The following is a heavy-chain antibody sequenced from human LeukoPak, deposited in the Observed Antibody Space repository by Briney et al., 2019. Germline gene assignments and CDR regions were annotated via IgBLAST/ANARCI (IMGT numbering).Heavy chain of an antibody. Sequence: PSETLSRTCTVSSGSISTYHWSWIRQPPGKGLEWIGYVYYSGSTKYNPSLKSRVTISVDTSKNQFSLKLSSVTAADTAVYYCARLNCTNTNCQMGHVYWGQGPLVTVSS. CDR1: SGSISTYH. CDR2: VYYSGST. D-gene: IGHD2-8*01. CDR3: ARLNCTNTNCQMGHVY. V-gene: IGHV4-59*08. J-gene: IGHJ4*02.